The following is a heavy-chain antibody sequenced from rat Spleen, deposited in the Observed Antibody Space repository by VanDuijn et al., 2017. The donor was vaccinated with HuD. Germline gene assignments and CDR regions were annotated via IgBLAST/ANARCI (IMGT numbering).Heavy chain of an antibody. CDR1: GLTFSDYG. Sequence: EVQLVESGGGLVQPGRSLKLSCAASGLTFSDYGMAWVRQAPTKGLEWVAPISYGDSSGHSSTYYRDSVKGRFTISRDDAKSTLYLQMDSLRSEDTATYYCARAGYLRDWYFDFWGPGTMVTVSS. V-gene: IGHV5-29*01. CDR2: ISYGDSSGHSST. J-gene: IGHJ1*01. D-gene: IGHD2-2*01. CDR3: ARAGYLRDWYFDF.